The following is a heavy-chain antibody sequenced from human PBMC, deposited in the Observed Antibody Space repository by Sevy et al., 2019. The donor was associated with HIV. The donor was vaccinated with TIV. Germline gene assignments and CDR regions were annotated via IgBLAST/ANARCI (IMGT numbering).Heavy chain of an antibody. D-gene: IGHD2-2*01. V-gene: IGHV5-10-1*01. J-gene: IGHJ6*02. Sequence: GGSLRLSCKGSGYSFTSYWISWVRQMPGKGLEWMGRIDPSDSYTNYSPSFQGHVTISADKSISTAYLQWSILKASDTAMYYCARHLGDIVVVPAANYYYYYGMDVWGQGTTVTVSS. CDR3: ARHLGDIVVVPAANYYYYYGMDV. CDR1: GYSFTSYW. CDR2: IDPSDSYT.